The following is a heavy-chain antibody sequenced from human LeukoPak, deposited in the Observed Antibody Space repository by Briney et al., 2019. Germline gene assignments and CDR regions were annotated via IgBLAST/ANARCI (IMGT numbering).Heavy chain of an antibody. D-gene: IGHD5-24*01. CDR1: GFTVSSNY. V-gene: IGHV3-66*01. CDR2: IYSGGST. J-gene: IGHJ6*02. CDR3: AREMAGLYYYYGMDV. Sequence: GGSLRLSCAASGFTVSSNYMSWVRQAPGKGLEWVSVIYSGGSTYYADSVKGRFTISRDNSKNTLYLQMNSLRAEDTAVYYCAREMAGLYYYYGMDVWGQGTTVTVSS.